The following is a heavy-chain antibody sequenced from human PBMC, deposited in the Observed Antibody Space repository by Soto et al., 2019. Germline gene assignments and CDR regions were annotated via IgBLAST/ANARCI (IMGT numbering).Heavy chain of an antibody. J-gene: IGHJ5*01. D-gene: IGHD6-13*01. CDR2: ISDGGDGT. V-gene: IGHV3-23*01. CDR3: ARVPPSSSWYLGWFDF. Sequence: PGGSLRLSCAGSGFIFSDYVMTWVRQAPGKGLEWVSVISDGGDGTYYSDSVKGRFAISRDNSKNTLYLQMNSLRAEDTAVYYCARVPPSSSWYLGWFDFWGQGTLVTVSS. CDR1: GFIFSDYV.